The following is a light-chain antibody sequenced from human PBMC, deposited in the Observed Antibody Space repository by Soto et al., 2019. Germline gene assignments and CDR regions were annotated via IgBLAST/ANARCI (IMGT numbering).Light chain of an antibody. V-gene: IGKV3-11*01. CDR2: DAS. CDR3: QQYEDLPLT. Sequence: EIVLTQSPATLSLSPGERATLSCRASQSVSSYLAWYQQKPGQAPRLLIYDASNRATGIPARFSGSGSGTDFTLTISSLQPEDIGTYYCQQYEDLPLTFGGGTRVEIK. J-gene: IGKJ4*01. CDR1: QSVSSY.